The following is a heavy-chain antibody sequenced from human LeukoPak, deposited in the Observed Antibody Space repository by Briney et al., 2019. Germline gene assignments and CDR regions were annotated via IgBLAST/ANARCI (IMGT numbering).Heavy chain of an antibody. CDR1: GFTFSSYA. Sequence: GGSLRLSCAASGFTFSSYAMHWVRQAPGKGLEWVAVISYDGSNKYYADSVKGRFTISRDNSKNTLYLQMNSLRAEDTAVCYCARDLGYCSSTSCYGFDYWGQGTLVTVSS. D-gene: IGHD2-2*01. J-gene: IGHJ4*02. CDR2: ISYDGSNK. V-gene: IGHV3-30-3*01. CDR3: ARDLGYCSSTSCYGFDY.